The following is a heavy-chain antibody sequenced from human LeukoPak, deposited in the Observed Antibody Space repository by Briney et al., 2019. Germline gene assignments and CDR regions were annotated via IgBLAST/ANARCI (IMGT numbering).Heavy chain of an antibody. J-gene: IGHJ6*02. D-gene: IGHD6-13*01. Sequence: ASVKVSCKASGYTFTSYAMNWVRQAPGQGLEWMGWINTNTGNPTYAQGFTGRFVFSLDTSVSTAYLQISSLKAEDTAVYYCASGPGVAAAGTDLRVQYYYYYGMDVWGQGTTVTVSS. CDR1: GYTFTSYA. CDR2: INTNTGNP. CDR3: ASGPGVAAAGTDLRVQYYYYYGMDV. V-gene: IGHV7-4-1*02.